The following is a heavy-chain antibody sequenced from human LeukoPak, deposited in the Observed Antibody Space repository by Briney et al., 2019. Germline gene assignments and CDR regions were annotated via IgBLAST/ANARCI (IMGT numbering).Heavy chain of an antibody. D-gene: IGHD6-19*01. CDR2: IISIFGTA. CDR1: GGTFSSYA. Sequence: GASVKVSCKASGGTFSSYAISWVRQAPGQGLEWMGRIISIFGTANYAQKFQGRVTITTDESTNTAYMELSSLRSEDTAVYYCARGNWDSSGWYYDYWGQGTLGTVSS. CDR3: ARGNWDSSGWYYDY. J-gene: IGHJ4*02. V-gene: IGHV1-69*05.